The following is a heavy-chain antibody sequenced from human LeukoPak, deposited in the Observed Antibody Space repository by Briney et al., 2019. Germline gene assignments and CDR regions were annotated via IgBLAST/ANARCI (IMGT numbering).Heavy chain of an antibody. D-gene: IGHD2-2*01. CDR3: ARDRVGYCSSTSCYAGRGRYGMDV. CDR1: GGSISSYY. CDR2: IYYSGST. J-gene: IGHJ6*02. Sequence: SETLSLTCTVSGGSISSYYWSWIRQPPGKGLEWIGYIYYSGSTNYNPSLKSRVTISVDTSKNQFSLKLSSVTAADTAVYYCARDRVGYCSSTSCYAGRGRYGMDVWGQGTTVTVSS. V-gene: IGHV4-59*01.